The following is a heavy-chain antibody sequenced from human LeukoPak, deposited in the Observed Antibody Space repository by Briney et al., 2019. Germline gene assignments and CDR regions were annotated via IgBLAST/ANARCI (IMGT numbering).Heavy chain of an antibody. CDR3: ARSQYYDFWSGYYYTPYFDY. J-gene: IGHJ4*02. CDR2: IYYSGST. Sequence: KPSETLSLTCTVSGGSISSYYWSWIRQPPGKGLEWIGYIYYSGSTNYNPSLKSRVTISVDTSKNQFSLKLSSVTAADTAVYYCARSQYYDFWSGYYYTPYFDYWGQGTLVTVSS. D-gene: IGHD3-3*01. V-gene: IGHV4-59*01. CDR1: GGSISSYY.